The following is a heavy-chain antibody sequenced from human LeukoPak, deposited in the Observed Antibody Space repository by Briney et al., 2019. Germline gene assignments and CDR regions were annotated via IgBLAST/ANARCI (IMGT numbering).Heavy chain of an antibody. Sequence: PSETLSLTCNVCGVSINIYYWSWLRQTPGKGLEWIGRSHGSGSTNYNPSLKNRVTISIDKSKNHLSLSLRSVTAADTALYFCARDGGYDSGVFDFWGQGTLVTVSS. V-gene: IGHV4-4*07. CDR2: SHGSGST. CDR1: GVSINIYY. CDR3: ARDGGYDSGVFDF. D-gene: IGHD3-22*01. J-gene: IGHJ4*02.